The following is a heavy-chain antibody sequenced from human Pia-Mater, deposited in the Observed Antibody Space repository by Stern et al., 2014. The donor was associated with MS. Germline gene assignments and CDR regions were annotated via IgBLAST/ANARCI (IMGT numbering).Heavy chain of an antibody. CDR1: GGTFNVYA. J-gene: IGHJ6*02. D-gene: IGHD3-9*01. CDR2: IIPIFGKA. Sequence: QVQLVQSGAEVKKPGSSVKVSCKASGGTFNVYAINWLRQAPGQGLEWMGGIIPIFGKANYAQKFQGRVTITADESTRTSSMQLSSLRYDDTAVYYCARDGRHTDNYGLDVWGQGTTVTVSS. V-gene: IGHV1-69*01. CDR3: ARDGRHTDNYGLDV.